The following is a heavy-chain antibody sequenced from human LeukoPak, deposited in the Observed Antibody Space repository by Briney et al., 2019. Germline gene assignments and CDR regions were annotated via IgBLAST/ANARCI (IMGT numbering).Heavy chain of an antibody. V-gene: IGHV3-23*01. CDR3: ARLGVDIVEPGHNDAFDI. D-gene: IGHD2-2*03. Sequence: SGGSLRLSCAASGFSFSRYPMGWVRQAPGKGLEWVSGISGSGGSTYYADSVKGRFTISRDNAKNSLYLQMNSLRAEDTAVYYCARLGVDIVEPGHNDAFDIWGQGTMVTVSS. J-gene: IGHJ3*02. CDR1: GFSFSRYP. CDR2: ISGSGGST.